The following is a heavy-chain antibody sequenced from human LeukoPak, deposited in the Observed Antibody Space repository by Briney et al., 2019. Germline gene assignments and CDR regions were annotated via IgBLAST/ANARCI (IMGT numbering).Heavy chain of an antibody. CDR3: ARITDYYYDSSGYLDY. Sequence: GGSLRLSCAASPFTFSSYWMSWVRQAPGKGLEWVANIKQDGSEKYYVDSVKGRFTISRDNARNSLSLQMHSLRAEDTAVYYCARITDYYYDSSGYLDYWGQGTLVTASS. V-gene: IGHV3-7*01. D-gene: IGHD3-22*01. J-gene: IGHJ4*02. CDR2: IKQDGSEK. CDR1: PFTFSSYW.